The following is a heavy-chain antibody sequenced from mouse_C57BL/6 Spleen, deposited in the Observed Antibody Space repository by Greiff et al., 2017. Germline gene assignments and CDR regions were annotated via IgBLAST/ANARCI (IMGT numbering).Heavy chain of an antibody. CDR1: GYTFTSYW. CDR3: TREGYDYDIYYFDY. D-gene: IGHD2-4*01. V-gene: IGHV1-5*01. Sequence: VQLQQSGTVLARPGASVKMSCKTSGYTFTSYWMHWVNQRPGQGLEWIGAIYPGNSDTSYNQKFKGKAKLTAVTSASTAYMELSSLTNEDSAVYYCTREGYDYDIYYFDYWGQGTTLSVSS. CDR2: IYPGNSDT. J-gene: IGHJ2*01.